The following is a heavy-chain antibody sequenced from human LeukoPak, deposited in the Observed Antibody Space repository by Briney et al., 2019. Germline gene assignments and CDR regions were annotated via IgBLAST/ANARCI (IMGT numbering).Heavy chain of an antibody. Sequence: GGSLRLSCAASGFTFSSYSMNWVRQAPGKGLEWVSAISGSGGSTYYADSVKGRFTISRDNSKNTLYLQMNSLRAEDTAVYYCAKTGKISGSYSRRHDAFDIWGQGTMVTVSS. V-gene: IGHV3-23*01. J-gene: IGHJ3*02. CDR2: ISGSGGST. D-gene: IGHD3-10*01. CDR3: AKTGKISGSYSRRHDAFDI. CDR1: GFTFSSYS.